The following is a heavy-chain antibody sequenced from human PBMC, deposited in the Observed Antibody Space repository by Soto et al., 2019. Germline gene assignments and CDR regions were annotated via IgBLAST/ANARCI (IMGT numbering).Heavy chain of an antibody. CDR3: ARVIGGWYYFDY. CDR2: INAGNGNT. J-gene: IGHJ4*02. Sequence: QVQLVQSGAEVKKPGASVKVSCKASGYTFTSYAMHWVRQAPGQRLEWMGWINAGNGNTKYSPKFQGRVTITRDTSASTAYMELSSLRSEDTAVYYCARVIGGWYYFDYWGQGTLVSVCS. D-gene: IGHD6-19*01. CDR1: GYTFTSYA. V-gene: IGHV1-3*01.